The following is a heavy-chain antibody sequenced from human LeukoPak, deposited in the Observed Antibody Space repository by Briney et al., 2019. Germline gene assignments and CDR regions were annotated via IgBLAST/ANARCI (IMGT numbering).Heavy chain of an antibody. D-gene: IGHD6-19*01. V-gene: IGHV4-31*03. CDR1: GASISGGGYF. J-gene: IGHJ5*02. CDR2: IDYSGAT. Sequence: PSETLSLTCTVSGASISGGGYFWSWIRQHPGKGLEWIGSIDYSGATYYNPSLKSRVIISVDTSDNQFSLNLGSVTAADTAIYYCARAKAGPNWFDPWGQGTLVTVSS. CDR3: ARAKAGPNWFDP.